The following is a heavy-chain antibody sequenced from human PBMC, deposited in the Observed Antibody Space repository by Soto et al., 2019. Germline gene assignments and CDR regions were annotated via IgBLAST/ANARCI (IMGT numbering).Heavy chain of an antibody. J-gene: IGHJ5*02. CDR3: AHNRHGWFDP. V-gene: IGHV2-5*02. CDR2: IYWDDDK. Sequence: SGPTLVNPTQTLTLTCTFSGFSLSTSGVGVGWIRQPPGKALEWLALIYWDDDKRYSPSLKSRLTITKDTSKNQVVLTMTNMDPVATATYSGAHNRHGWFDPWGQGTLVTVAS. CDR1: GFSLSTSGVG.